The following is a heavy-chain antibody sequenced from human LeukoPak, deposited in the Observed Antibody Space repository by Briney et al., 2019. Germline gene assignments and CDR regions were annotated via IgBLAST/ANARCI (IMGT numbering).Heavy chain of an antibody. CDR3: ARDRPPYYYGSGSFFDF. D-gene: IGHD3-10*01. CDR1: GGSISSFY. V-gene: IGHV4-4*07. Sequence: KTSETLSLTCTVSGGSISSFYWSWIRQPAGKGLEWIGHIYTTGSTKYNPSLKSRVTMSVDTSRNQLSLKLSSVTAADTAVYYCARDRPPYYYGSGSFFDFWGQGALVTVSS. CDR2: IYTTGST. J-gene: IGHJ4*02.